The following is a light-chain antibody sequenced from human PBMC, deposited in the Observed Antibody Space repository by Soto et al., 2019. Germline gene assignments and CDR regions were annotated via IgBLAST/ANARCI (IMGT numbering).Light chain of an antibody. CDR2: AAS. CDR1: QSISTY. V-gene: IGKV1-39*01. J-gene: IGKJ2*01. CDR3: QQSYTIPYT. Sequence: DIQMTQSPSSLPASVGDRVTLTCRASQSISTYLNWYQQKPGKAPKLPIYAASSLQSGVPSRLSGSRSGTDFTLTISSLQPEDFATYYCQQSYTIPYTFGQGTKLEIK.